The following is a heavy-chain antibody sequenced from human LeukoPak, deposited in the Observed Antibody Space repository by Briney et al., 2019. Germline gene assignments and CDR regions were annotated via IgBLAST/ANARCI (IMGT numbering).Heavy chain of an antibody. J-gene: IGHJ3*02. Sequence: GGSLRLSCAASGFYFSSYWMSWVRQAPGKGLEWVSAISGSGGSTYYADSVKGRFTISRDNSKNTLYLQMNSLRAEDTAVYYCAKDIMITFGGVIGYAFDIWGQGTMVTVSS. V-gene: IGHV3-23*01. CDR3: AKDIMITFGGVIGYAFDI. CDR2: ISGSGGST. D-gene: IGHD3-16*02. CDR1: GFYFSSYW.